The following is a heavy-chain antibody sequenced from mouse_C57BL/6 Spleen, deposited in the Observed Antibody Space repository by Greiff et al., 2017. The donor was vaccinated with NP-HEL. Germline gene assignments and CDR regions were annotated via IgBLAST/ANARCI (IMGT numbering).Heavy chain of an antibody. V-gene: IGHV1-80*01. CDR3: ARLDSYYAMDY. J-gene: IGHJ4*01. CDR1: GYAFSSYW. Sequence: QVQLQQSGAELVKPGASVKISCKASGYAFSSYWMNWVKQRPGKGLEWIGQIYPGDGDTNDNGKFKGKATLTADKSSSTAYMQLSSLTSEDSAVYFCARLDSYYAMDYWGQGTSVTVSS. CDR2: IYPGDGDT.